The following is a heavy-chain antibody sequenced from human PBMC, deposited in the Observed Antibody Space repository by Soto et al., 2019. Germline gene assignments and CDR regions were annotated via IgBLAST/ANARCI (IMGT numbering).Heavy chain of an antibody. V-gene: IGHV1-69*01. J-gene: IGHJ3*02. CDR3: AYADIVVVPAASRAFDI. Sequence: QVQLVQSGAEVKKPGSSVKVSCKASGGTFSSYAISWVRQAPGQGLEWMGGIIPIFGTANYAQKFQGRVTITADESTSTAYMELSSLRPEDTAVYYCAYADIVVVPAASRAFDIWGQGTMVTVSS. CDR1: GGTFSSYA. D-gene: IGHD2-2*01. CDR2: IIPIFGTA.